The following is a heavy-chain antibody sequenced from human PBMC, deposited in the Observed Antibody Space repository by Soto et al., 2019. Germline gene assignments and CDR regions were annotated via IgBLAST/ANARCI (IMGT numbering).Heavy chain of an antibody. CDR2: INSDGTTT. J-gene: IGHJ5*02. CDR3: ATVGTGSYNWFHP. CDR1: GFTFSSYW. D-gene: IGHD1-26*01. Sequence: EVQLVESGGGLVQPGGSLRLSCAASGFTFSSYWMHWVRQAPGKGLVWVSRINSDGTTTTYADPVKGRFTISRDNAKNTVYLQMNSLRAEDTAVYYCATVGTGSYNWFHPWGRGTLVTVSS. V-gene: IGHV3-74*01.